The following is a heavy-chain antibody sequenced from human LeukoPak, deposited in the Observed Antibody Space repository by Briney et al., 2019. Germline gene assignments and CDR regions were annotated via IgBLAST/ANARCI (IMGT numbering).Heavy chain of an antibody. V-gene: IGHV3-7*01. J-gene: IGHJ3*02. Sequence: GGSLGLACAASGFDFSTYWMTWVRRAPGKGLEWVANIKEDGREKYYVDSVKGRFTISRDNAKNSLYLQMNSVRVEDTAVYYCARDPLRRFDIWGQGTMVTVSS. CDR2: IKEDGREK. CDR1: GFDFSTYW. CDR3: ARDPLRRFDI.